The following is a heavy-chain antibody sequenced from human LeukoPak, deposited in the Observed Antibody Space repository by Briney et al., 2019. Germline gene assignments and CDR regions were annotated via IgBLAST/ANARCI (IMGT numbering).Heavy chain of an antibody. CDR2: ISSSSSYI. CDR1: GFTFSSYS. Sequence: GGSLRLSCAASGFTFSSYSMNWVRQAPGKGLEWVSSISSSSSYIYYADSVKGRFTISRDNAKNSLYLQMNSLRAEDTAVYYCARAGDYVWGSYRHTRPDWFDPWGQGTLVTVSS. CDR3: ARAGDYVWGSYRHTRPDWFDP. D-gene: IGHD3-16*02. V-gene: IGHV3-21*01. J-gene: IGHJ5*02.